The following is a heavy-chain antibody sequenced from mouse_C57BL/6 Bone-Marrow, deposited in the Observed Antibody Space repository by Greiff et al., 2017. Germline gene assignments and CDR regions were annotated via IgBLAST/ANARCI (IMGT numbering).Heavy chain of an antibody. J-gene: IGHJ1*03. Sequence: QVQLQQPGAELVRPGPSVKLSCKASGYTFTSYWMHWVKQRPGQGLEWIGVIDPSDSYTNYTQKFKGKATLTVDTSSRTAYMQLSSLTSEDSAVYYCARPYGSSLWCYFDVWGTGTTVTVSS. CDR1: GYTFTSYW. V-gene: IGHV1-59*01. CDR3: ARPYGSSLWCYFDV. CDR2: IDPSDSYT. D-gene: IGHD1-1*01.